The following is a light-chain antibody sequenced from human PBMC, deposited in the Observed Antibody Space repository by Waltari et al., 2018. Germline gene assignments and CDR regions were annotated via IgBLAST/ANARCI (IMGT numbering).Light chain of an antibody. J-gene: IGLJ3*02. CDR1: SSNLGAAFA. V-gene: IGLV1-40*01. Sequence: QSVLTQPPSVSGAPGPRVTISCTGSSSNLGAAFAVHWYQQLPGTAPNLLIYGNNNRPSGVPDRFSGSKSGTSASLAITGLQAEDEADYYCQSYGSDWVFGGGTKLTVL. CDR2: GNN. CDR3: QSYGSDWV.